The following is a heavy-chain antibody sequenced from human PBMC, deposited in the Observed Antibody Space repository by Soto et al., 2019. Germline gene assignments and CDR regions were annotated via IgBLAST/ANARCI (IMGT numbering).Heavy chain of an antibody. Sequence: EVQLVESGGGLVQTGVSLRLSCAASGFTFSSYSMNWVRQAPGKGLEWGSYIGSSSSTIYYSDSVKGRFTISRDNAKNSLYLHMNSLRAEDTAVYYCARPHSVRDPYYYYYYMDVWGKGTTVTVFS. CDR3: ARPHSVRDPYYYYYYMDV. D-gene: IGHD3-10*01. J-gene: IGHJ6*03. CDR2: IGSSSSTI. CDR1: GFTFSSYS. V-gene: IGHV3-48*01.